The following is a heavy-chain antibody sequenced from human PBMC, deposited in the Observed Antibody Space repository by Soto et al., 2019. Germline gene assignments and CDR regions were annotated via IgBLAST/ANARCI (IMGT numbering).Heavy chain of an antibody. V-gene: IGHV1-69*13. Sequence: GASVKVFCKTSGGTFSSHAINWVRQAPGQGLEWMGGIIPMFGTTSYAQKFKGRVTISADESTSTAYMELSSLRSEDAAVYYCARAAIHGSSWYFWFDPWGQGTLVTVSS. D-gene: IGHD6-13*01. J-gene: IGHJ5*02. CDR3: ARAAIHGSSWYFWFDP. CDR2: IIPMFGTT. CDR1: GGTFSSHA.